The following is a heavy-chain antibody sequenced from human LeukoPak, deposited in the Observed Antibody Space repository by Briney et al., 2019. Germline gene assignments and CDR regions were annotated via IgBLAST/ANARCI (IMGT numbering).Heavy chain of an antibody. CDR3: ARLTAGGPTDYYYYGMDV. CDR1: GYTFTSYG. V-gene: IGHV1-18*01. D-gene: IGHD3-10*01. J-gene: IGHJ6*02. Sequence: ASVKVSCKASGYTFTSYGISWVRQAPGQGLEWMGWISAYNGNTNYAQKFQGRVTITRDTSASTAYMELSSLRSEDTAVYYCARLTAGGPTDYYYYGMDVWGQGTTVTVSS. CDR2: ISAYNGNT.